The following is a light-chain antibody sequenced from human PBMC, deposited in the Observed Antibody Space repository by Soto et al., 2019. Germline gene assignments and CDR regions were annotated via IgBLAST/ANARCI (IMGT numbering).Light chain of an antibody. CDR2: EVS. Sequence: QSALTQPVSVSGSPGQSITISCTGTSSDVGGYNFVSWYQQHPGKAPKLMIYEVSNRPSGVSNRFSGSKSGNTASLTISALQAEDEADYYCSSYRSSSSYVFGTGTKVTVL. J-gene: IGLJ1*01. CDR1: SSDVGGYNF. CDR3: SSYRSSSSYV. V-gene: IGLV2-14*01.